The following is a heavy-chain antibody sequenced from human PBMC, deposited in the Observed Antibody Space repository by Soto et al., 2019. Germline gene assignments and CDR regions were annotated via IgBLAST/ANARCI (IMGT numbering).Heavy chain of an antibody. J-gene: IGHJ3*02. V-gene: IGHV3-21*01. D-gene: IGHD3-22*01. Sequence: GGSLRLSCAASGFTFSSYSMNWVRQAPGKGLEWVSSISSSSSYIYYADSVKGRFTISRDNAKNSLYLQMNSLRAEDTAVYYCARNPLYYYDSSGYYPGTFEIWGPGTMVTVSS. CDR3: ARNPLYYYDSSGYYPGTFEI. CDR1: GFTFSSYS. CDR2: ISSSSSYI.